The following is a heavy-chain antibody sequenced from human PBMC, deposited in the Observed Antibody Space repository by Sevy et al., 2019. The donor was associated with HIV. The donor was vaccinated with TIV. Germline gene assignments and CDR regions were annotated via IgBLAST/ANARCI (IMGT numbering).Heavy chain of an antibody. D-gene: IGHD5-12*01. V-gene: IGHV3-49*03. J-gene: IGHJ4*02. CDR1: GFIFDDYA. Sequence: GGCLRLSCTTSGFIFDDYAMSWFRQAPGKGLEWVAFITRNSYEAYGGTTDYDASVKGRFIISRDDSKRIAYLQINSLKTEDTAVYYCARGLATADTPEYYFDSWGQGTLVTVSS. CDR2: ITRNSYEAYGGTT. CDR3: ARGLATADTPEYYFDS.